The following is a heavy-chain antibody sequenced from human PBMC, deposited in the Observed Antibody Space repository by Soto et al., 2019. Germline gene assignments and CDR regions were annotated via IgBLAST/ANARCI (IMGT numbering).Heavy chain of an antibody. CDR2: IYYTGRT. J-gene: IGHJ4*02. V-gene: IGHV4-30-4*01. CDR1: GGSINIDDYY. Sequence: SETLSLTCNVSGGSINIDDYYWSWIRQPPVEGLERIGYIYYTGRTHYNPSLESRLTISIDTSKDQFSLILNSVTAADTAVYYCVRELSTSHDYFDAWGTGTLVTVSS. D-gene: IGHD6-6*01. CDR3: VRELSTSHDYFDA.